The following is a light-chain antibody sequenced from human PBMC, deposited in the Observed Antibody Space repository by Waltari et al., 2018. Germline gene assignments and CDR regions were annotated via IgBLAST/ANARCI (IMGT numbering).Light chain of an antibody. J-gene: IGKJ2*01. CDR3: QQSSSTPHT. V-gene: IGKV1-39*01. CDR1: KSISSY. CDR2: AAS. Sequence: DIQMTQSPSSLSASVGDRVTITCRASKSISSYLNWYQQKPGKAPKLLIYAASSLQSGVPSRFSGSGSGTDFTLTISSLQPEDIATYYCQQSSSTPHTFGQGTKLEIK.